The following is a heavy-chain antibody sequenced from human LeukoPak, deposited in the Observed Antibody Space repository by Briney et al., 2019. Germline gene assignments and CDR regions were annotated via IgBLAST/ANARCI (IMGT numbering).Heavy chain of an antibody. V-gene: IGHV3-21*01. Sequence: GGSLRLSCAASGFTFSSYTMNWVRQAPGKGLKWVSSISSSGSYIYYAASVKGRFTISRDNAKNSLYLQMDTLRVEDTALYYCARDGSSGWPNPLAYWGQGTLVTVSS. D-gene: IGHD6-19*01. J-gene: IGHJ4*02. CDR1: GFTFSSYT. CDR2: ISSSGSYI. CDR3: ARDGSSGWPNPLAY.